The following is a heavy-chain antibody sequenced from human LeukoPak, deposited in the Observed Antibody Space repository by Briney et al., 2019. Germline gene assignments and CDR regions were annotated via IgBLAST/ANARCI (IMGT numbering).Heavy chain of an antibody. J-gene: IGHJ6*03. V-gene: IGHV4-39*07. CDR1: GGSISSGGYY. CDR3: ARMSSKSTSYYYYYMDV. Sequence: SETLSLTCTVSGGSISSGGYYWGWIRQPPGKGLEWIGNIYYSGSTYYNPSLKSRVTMSVDTSKNQFSLKLSSVTAADTAVYYCARMSSKSTSYYYYYMDVWGRGTTVTISS. D-gene: IGHD5-24*01. CDR2: IYYSGST.